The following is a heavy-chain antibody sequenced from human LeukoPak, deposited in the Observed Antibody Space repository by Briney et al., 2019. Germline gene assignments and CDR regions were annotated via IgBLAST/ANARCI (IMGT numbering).Heavy chain of an antibody. V-gene: IGHV4-34*01. CDR3: ARSAGYSSA. CDR1: GGSFSGYY. D-gene: IGHD6-19*01. Sequence: SETLSLTCAVYGGSFSGYYWSWIRQPPGKGLEWIGEINHSGSANYNSSLKSRVTLSIDTSKNQFSLFLSSVTAADTAVYYCARSAGYSSAWGQGTRVTVSS. CDR2: INHSGSA. J-gene: IGHJ5*02.